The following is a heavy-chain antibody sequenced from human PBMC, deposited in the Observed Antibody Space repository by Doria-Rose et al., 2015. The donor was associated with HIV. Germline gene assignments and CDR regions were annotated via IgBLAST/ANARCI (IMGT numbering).Heavy chain of an antibody. CDR1: GVSLSSPGMG. Sequence: QITLKESGPVLVKPTETFTLTCTVSGVSLSSPGMGVSWIRQPPGKALEWLANIFSDDERSYKTSLKSRLTISRGTSKSQVVLPMTDMDPVDTATYHCARIKSSRWYHKYYFDFWGQGTLVIVSA. CDR3: ARIKSSRWYHKYYFDF. J-gene: IGHJ4*02. V-gene: IGHV2-26*01. CDR2: IFSDDER. D-gene: IGHD6-13*01.